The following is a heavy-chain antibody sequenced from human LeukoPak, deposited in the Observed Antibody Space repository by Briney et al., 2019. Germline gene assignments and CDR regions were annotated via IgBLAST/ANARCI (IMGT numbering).Heavy chain of an antibody. CDR1: GGSISSYY. CDR2: IYYSGST. Sequence: SETLSLTCTVSGGSISSYYWSWIRQPPGKGLEWIEYIYYSGSTNYNPSLKSRVTISVDTSKNQFSLKLSSVTAADTAVYYCARVTGDRYYYYYMDVWGKGTTVTISS. V-gene: IGHV4-59*01. J-gene: IGHJ6*03. CDR3: ARVTGDRYYYYYMDV.